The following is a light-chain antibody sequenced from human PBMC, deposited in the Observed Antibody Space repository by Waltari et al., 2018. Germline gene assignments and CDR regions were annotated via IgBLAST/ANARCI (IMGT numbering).Light chain of an antibody. CDR1: SSDVGGYDS. V-gene: IGLV2-11*01. Sequence: QSALTQPRSVSGSPGHSVTISCTGTSSDVGGYDSVSWYQQYPGKAPTLVIYDVSKRRSGVPDRLSGSKSGNTASLTSSGRQAEDEADYNCCSYAGRATWAFGGGTKLTVL. CDR3: CSYAGRATWA. J-gene: IGLJ3*02. CDR2: DVS.